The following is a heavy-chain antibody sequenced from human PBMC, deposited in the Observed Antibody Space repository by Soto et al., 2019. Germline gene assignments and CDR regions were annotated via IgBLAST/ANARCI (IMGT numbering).Heavy chain of an antibody. CDR3: AKDRGVTTHDYYYGMDV. D-gene: IGHD4-17*01. V-gene: IGHV3-30*18. CDR2: ISHDGSNK. CDR1: GFTFRSYG. Sequence: PGGSLSLSCAASGFTFRSYGMHWVRQAPGKGLEWVAVISHDGSNKYYADSVKGRFTISRDNSKNTLYLQMNSLRAEDTAVYYCAKDRGVTTHDYYYGMDVWGQGTTVTVSS. J-gene: IGHJ6*02.